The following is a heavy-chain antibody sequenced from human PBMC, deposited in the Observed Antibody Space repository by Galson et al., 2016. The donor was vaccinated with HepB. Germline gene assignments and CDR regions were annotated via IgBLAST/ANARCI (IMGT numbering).Heavy chain of an antibody. CDR1: GFSLSTYGVG. V-gene: IGHV2-5*02. J-gene: IGHJ4*02. CDR2: IYWDDDK. Sequence: PALVKPTQTPTLTCTFSGFSLSTYGVGVAWIRQPPGKALEWLALIYWDDDKRYNSALQIRVTVTQDSSGQNVVLTMTDMDPADTATYHCVHRNLVAEFGFWGQGTLVTVSS. CDR3: VHRNLVAEFGF. D-gene: IGHD2-15*01.